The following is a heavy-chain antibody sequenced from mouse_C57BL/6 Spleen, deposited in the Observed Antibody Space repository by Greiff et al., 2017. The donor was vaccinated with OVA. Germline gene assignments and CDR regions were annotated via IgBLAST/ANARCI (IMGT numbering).Heavy chain of an antibody. CDR3: ARDAVTTLYYYAMDY. CDR2: ILPGSGST. CDR1: GYTFTGYW. Sequence: QVQLKESGAELMKPGASVKLSCKATGYTFTGYWIEWVQQRPGHGLEWIGEILPGSGSTNYNEKFKGKATFTADTSSNTAYMQLSSLTTEDSAIDYCARDAVTTLYYYAMDYWGQGTSVTVSS. D-gene: IGHD2-1*01. V-gene: IGHV1-9*01. J-gene: IGHJ4*01.